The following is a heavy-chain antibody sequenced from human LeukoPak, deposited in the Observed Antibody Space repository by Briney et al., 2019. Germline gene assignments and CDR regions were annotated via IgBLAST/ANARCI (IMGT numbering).Heavy chain of an antibody. Sequence: GASVKVSCKASGYTFTSYGISWVRQAPGQGLEWVGWISAYNGNTSYAQKLQGRVTMTTDTSTSTAYMELRSLRSDDTAVYYCARTEYQLLFISGGMDVWGQGTTVTVSS. CDR3: ARTEYQLLFISGGMDV. J-gene: IGHJ6*02. D-gene: IGHD2-2*01. V-gene: IGHV1-18*01. CDR2: ISAYNGNT. CDR1: GYTFTSYG.